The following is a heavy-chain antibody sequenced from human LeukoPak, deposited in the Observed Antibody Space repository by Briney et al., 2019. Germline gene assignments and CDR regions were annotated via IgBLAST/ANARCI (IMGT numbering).Heavy chain of an antibody. J-gene: IGHJ4*02. CDR2: LYDSVNT. CDR1: GVSISTHY. CDR3: ATIKRGSIYGYFDF. Sequence: SETLSLTCTVSGVSISTHYWSWVRQPPGKGLEWIGYLYDSVNTKDTPSLKSRLSLSADTSKNQFSLRLGSVTAADTAVYYCATIKRGSIYGYFDFWGQGIKVTVSS. D-gene: IGHD5-18*01. V-gene: IGHV4-59*11.